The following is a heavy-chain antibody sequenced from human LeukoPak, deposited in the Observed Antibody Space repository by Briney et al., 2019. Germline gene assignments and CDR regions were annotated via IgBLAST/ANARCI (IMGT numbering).Heavy chain of an antibody. CDR2: IYTSGST. J-gene: IGHJ5*02. Sequence: SETLSLTCTVSGGSISSGSYYWSWIRQPAGKGLEWIGRIYTSGSTNYNPSLKSRVTISVDTSKNQFSLKLSSVTAADTAVYYCARADSGWYGNWFDPWGQGTLVTVSS. D-gene: IGHD6-19*01. V-gene: IGHV4-61*02. CDR1: GGSISSGSYY. CDR3: ARADSGWYGNWFDP.